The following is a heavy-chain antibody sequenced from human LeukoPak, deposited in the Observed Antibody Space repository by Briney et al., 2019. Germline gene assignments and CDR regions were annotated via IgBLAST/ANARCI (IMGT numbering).Heavy chain of an antibody. CDR3: ARGIYCSSSSCYYYFDY. CDR2: IYYSGGT. Sequence: PSETLSLTCTVSGDSISSYYWSWIRQPPGKGLEWIGYIYYSGGTNYNPSLKSRVTISVDTSKNQFSLKLNSVTAADTAVYYCARGIYCSSSSCYYYFDYWGQGTLVTVSS. J-gene: IGHJ4*02. D-gene: IGHD2-2*01. CDR1: GDSISSYY. V-gene: IGHV4-59*01.